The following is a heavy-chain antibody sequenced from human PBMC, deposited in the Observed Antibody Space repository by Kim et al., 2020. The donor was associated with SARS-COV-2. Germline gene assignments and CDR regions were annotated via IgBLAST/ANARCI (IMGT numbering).Heavy chain of an antibody. Sequence: PTLKSRVTISVDTSKNQCTLKLSSVTAADTAVYYCARGRDYYGSGSYFVYWGQGTLVTVSS. CDR3: ARGRDYYGSGSYFVY. D-gene: IGHD3-10*01. J-gene: IGHJ4*02. V-gene: IGHV4-34*01.